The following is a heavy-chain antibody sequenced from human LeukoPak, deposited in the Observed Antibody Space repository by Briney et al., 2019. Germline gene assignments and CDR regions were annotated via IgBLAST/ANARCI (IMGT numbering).Heavy chain of an antibody. CDR3: AKNGRDDHDKYFFDF. CDR1: GFIFRNYA. CDR2: ISGSGVGT. J-gene: IGHJ4*02. V-gene: IGHV3-23*01. D-gene: IGHD3-9*01. Sequence: GGSLRLSCAGSGFIFRNYAMSWVRQAPGMGLEWVSAISGSGVGTNYADSVRGRFTISRDNSKDTLYLQMNSLRAEDAAVYYCAKNGRDDHDKYFFDFWGQGTQVTVSS.